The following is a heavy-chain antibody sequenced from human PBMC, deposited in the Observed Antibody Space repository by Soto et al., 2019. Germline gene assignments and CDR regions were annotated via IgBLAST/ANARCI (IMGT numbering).Heavy chain of an antibody. Sequence: PGESLKISCKGSGYSFTSYWISWVRQMPGKGLEWMGRIDPSDSYTNYSPSFQGHVTISADKSISTAYLQWSSLKASDTAMYYCARHRQSGSYAHQLDYWCQGTLVTVSS. CDR3: ARHRQSGSYAHQLDY. CDR2: IDPSDSYT. CDR1: GYSFTSYW. D-gene: IGHD1-26*01. V-gene: IGHV5-10-1*01. J-gene: IGHJ4*02.